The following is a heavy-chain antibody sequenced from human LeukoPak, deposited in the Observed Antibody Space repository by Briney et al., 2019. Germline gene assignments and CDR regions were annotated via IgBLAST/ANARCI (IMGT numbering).Heavy chain of an antibody. CDR2: IRGSGGST. CDR3: AFTQWLVFYFQH. CDR1: GFTFSSYA. D-gene: IGHD6-19*01. V-gene: IGHV3-23*01. J-gene: IGHJ1*01. Sequence: GGSLRHSCAASGFTFSSYAMSWVRQAPGKGLEWVSAIRGSGGSTYYADSVKGRFTISRDNSKNTLYLQMNSLRAEDTAVYYCAFTQWLVFYFQHWGQGTLVTVSS.